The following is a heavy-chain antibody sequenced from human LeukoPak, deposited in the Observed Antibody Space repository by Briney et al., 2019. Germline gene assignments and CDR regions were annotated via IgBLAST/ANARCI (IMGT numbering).Heavy chain of an antibody. J-gene: IGHJ4*02. CDR1: GFTVSSNY. D-gene: IGHD3-22*01. V-gene: IGHV3-53*01. Sequence: GGSLRLSCAASGFTVSSNYMSWVRQAPGKGLEWVSVVYSGGSTYYADSVKGRFTISRDNSKNTLYLQMNSLRAKDTAVYYCARDGSSGYYASFDYWGQGTLVTASS. CDR2: VYSGGST. CDR3: ARDGSSGYYASFDY.